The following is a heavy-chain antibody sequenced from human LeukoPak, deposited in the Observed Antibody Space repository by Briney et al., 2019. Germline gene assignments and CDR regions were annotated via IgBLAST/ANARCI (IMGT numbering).Heavy chain of an antibody. CDR1: GFTFDDYA. J-gene: IGHJ5*02. CDR3: ASSPGVGALDWFDP. V-gene: IGHV3-9*01. CDR2: ISRNSGSI. Sequence: QPGRSLRLSCAASGFTFDDYAMPWVRQAPGKGLEWVSGISRNSGSIGYADSVKGRFTISRDNAKNSLYLQMNSLRAEDTALYYCASSPGVGALDWFDPWGQGTLVTVSS. D-gene: IGHD1-26*01.